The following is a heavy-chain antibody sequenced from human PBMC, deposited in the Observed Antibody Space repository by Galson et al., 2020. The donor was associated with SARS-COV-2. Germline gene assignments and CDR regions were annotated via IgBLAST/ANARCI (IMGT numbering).Heavy chain of an antibody. CDR3: AREGTLRVATILGPLTYFYYGLDV. D-gene: IGHD3-3*01. V-gene: IGHV3-30*04. J-gene: IGHJ6*02. Sequence: GGSLRLSCAASGFTFSSYAMHWVRQAPGKGLEWVAVISYDGSNKYYADSVKGRFTISRDNSKNTLYLQMNSLRAEDTAVYYCAREGTLRVATILGPLTYFYYGLDVWGQGTTVTVAS. CDR2: ISYDGSNK. CDR1: GFTFSSYA.